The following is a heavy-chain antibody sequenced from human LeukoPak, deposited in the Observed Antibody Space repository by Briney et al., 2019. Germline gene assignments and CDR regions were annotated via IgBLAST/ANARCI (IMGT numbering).Heavy chain of an antibody. CDR3: ARDGVAARTYYYYGMDV. D-gene: IGHD6-6*01. Sequence: AGGSLRLSCAASGFTFSSYAMHWVRQAPGKGLEWVAVISYDGSNKYYADSVKGRFTISRDNSKNTLYLQMNSLRAEDTAVYYCARDGVAARTYYYYGMDVWGQGTTVTVSS. CDR2: ISYDGSNK. CDR1: GFTFSSYA. J-gene: IGHJ6*02. V-gene: IGHV3-30-3*01.